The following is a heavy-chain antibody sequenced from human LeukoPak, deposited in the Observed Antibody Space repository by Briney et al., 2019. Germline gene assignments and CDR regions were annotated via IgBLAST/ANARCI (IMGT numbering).Heavy chain of an antibody. CDR2: IYHSGST. Sequence: SETLSLTCAVSGGSISSGGYSWSWIRQPPGKGLEWIGYIYHSGSTYYNPSLKSRVTISVDRSKNQFSLKLSSVTAADTAVYYCARWRLPAYSYGYGGFDYWGQGTLVTVSS. CDR1: GGSISSGGYS. D-gene: IGHD5-18*01. V-gene: IGHV4-30-2*01. J-gene: IGHJ4*02. CDR3: ARWRLPAYSYGYGGFDY.